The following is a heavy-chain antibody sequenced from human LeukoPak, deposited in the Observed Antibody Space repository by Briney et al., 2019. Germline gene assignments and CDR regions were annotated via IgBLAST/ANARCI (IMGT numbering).Heavy chain of an antibody. Sequence: GASVKVSCKASGYTFTSCYMHWVRQAPGQGLEWMGIINPSGGSTSYAQKFQGRVTVTRDTSTSTVYMELSSLRSEDTAVYYCARGMYYYDSSGYYPDAFDIWGQGTMVTVSS. CDR1: GYTFTSCY. CDR2: INPSGGST. J-gene: IGHJ3*02. V-gene: IGHV1-46*01. CDR3: ARGMYYYDSSGYYPDAFDI. D-gene: IGHD3-22*01.